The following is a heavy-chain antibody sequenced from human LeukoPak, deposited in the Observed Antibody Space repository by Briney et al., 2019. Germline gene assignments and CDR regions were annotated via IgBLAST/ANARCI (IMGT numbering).Heavy chain of an antibody. CDR3: AKDRAAGRNYFDY. V-gene: IGHV3-23*01. J-gene: IGHJ4*02. Sequence: GGSLRLSCAASGFTFSSYAMSWVRQAPGKGLEWVSDINGSGGSTYYADSVKGRFTISRDNSKNTLYLQVNSLRAEDTAVYYCAKDRAAGRNYFDYWGQGTLVTVSS. D-gene: IGHD6-13*01. CDR1: GFTFSSYA. CDR2: INGSGGST.